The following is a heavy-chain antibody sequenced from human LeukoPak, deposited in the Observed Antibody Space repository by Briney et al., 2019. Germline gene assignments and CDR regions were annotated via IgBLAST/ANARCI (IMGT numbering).Heavy chain of an antibody. J-gene: IGHJ4*02. CDR3: ARGIAAAGSYYFDY. CDR1: GYTFTSYD. V-gene: IGHV1-8*03. Sequence: GASVKVSCKASGYTFTSYDINWVRQATGQGLEWMGWMNPSSGNTGYAQKFQGRVTITRNTSISTAYMELSSLRSEDTAVYYCARGIAAAGSYYFDYWGQGTLVTVSS. CDR2: MNPSSGNT. D-gene: IGHD6-13*01.